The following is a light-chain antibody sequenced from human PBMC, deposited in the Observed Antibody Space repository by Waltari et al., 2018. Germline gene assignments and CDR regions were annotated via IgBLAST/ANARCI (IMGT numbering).Light chain of an antibody. Sequence: FILTPPLSVSESPGQTVTISCTRIGRFITRTYVQCYQQRPGSAPRLVIYDDIQRASGVPDRFSGSIDSSSNSASLTISGLQTEDEADYYCHSFDLNNVVFGGGTKLTVL. V-gene: IGLV6-57*04. CDR3: HSFDLNNVV. J-gene: IGLJ2*01. CDR1: GRFITRTY. CDR2: DDI.